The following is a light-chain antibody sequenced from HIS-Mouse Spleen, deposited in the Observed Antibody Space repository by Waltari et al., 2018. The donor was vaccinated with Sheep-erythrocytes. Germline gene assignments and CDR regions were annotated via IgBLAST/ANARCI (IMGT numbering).Light chain of an antibody. Sequence: QSALTQPASVSGSPGQSITIACTGTSSDVGGYNYVSWYQQHPGKAPKRMIYDVSKRPSGVPDRFCGSKSGNTASLTISGLQAEDEADYYCCSYAGSYNHVFATGTKVTVL. CDR3: CSYAGSYNHV. J-gene: IGLJ1*01. CDR2: DVS. CDR1: SSDVGGYNY. V-gene: IGLV2-11*01.